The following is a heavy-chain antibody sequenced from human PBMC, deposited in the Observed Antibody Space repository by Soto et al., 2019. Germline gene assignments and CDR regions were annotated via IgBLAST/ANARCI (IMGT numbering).Heavy chain of an antibody. Sequence: PGGSLRLSCAVSGFTFSNYGMNWVRQSPGKGLEWVAHITMTGNTIYYADSVKGRFTISRDNAKNSLYLQMNSLRAEETALYYCERAHGVVGAPWTFGFCDYWGPGTLVTVSS. V-gene: IGHV3-48*03. D-gene: IGHD1-26*01. J-gene: IGHJ4*02. CDR3: ERAHGVVGAPWTFGFCDY. CDR1: GFTFSNYG. CDR2: ITMTGNTI.